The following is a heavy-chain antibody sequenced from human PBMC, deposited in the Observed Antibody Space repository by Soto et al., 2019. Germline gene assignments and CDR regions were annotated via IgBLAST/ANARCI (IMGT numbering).Heavy chain of an antibody. D-gene: IGHD1-26*01. CDR1: GFTFSSYS. V-gene: IGHV3-21*01. CDR3: ARSGGSYYAGRVYYFDY. J-gene: IGHJ4*02. CDR2: ISSSSSYI. Sequence: EVQLVESGGGLGKPGGSLRLSCAASGFTFSSYSMNWVRQAPGKGLEWVSSISSSSSYIYYADSVKGRFTISRDNAKNSLYLQMNSLRAEDTAVYYCARSGGSYYAGRVYYFDYWGQGTLVTVSS.